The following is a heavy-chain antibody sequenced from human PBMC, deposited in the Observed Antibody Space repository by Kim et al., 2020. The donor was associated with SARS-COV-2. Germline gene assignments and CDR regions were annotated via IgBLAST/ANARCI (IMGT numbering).Heavy chain of an antibody. V-gene: IGHV1-69*04. D-gene: IGHD6-13*01. Sequence: SVKVSCKASGGTFSSYAISWVRQAPGQGLEWMGRIIPILGIANYAQKFQGRVTITADKSTSTAYMELSSLRSEDTAVYYCARSTNSSPRVPFDYWGQGTLVTVSS. CDR1: GGTFSSYA. CDR3: ARSTNSSPRVPFDY. CDR2: IIPILGIA. J-gene: IGHJ4*02.